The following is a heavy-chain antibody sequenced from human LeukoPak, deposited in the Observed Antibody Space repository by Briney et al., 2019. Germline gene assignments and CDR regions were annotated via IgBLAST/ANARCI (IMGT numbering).Heavy chain of an antibody. CDR1: GGSISSSSYF. CDR2: MYYSGST. D-gene: IGHD6-6*01. V-gene: IGHV4-39*07. J-gene: IGHJ5*02. CDR3: ARGEGSSSWFDP. Sequence: SETLSLTCTVSGGSISSSSYFWGWIRQPPGKGLERIGSMYYSGSTYYNPSLKSRVTISGDTAKNQFSLKLSSVTAADTAVYYCARGEGSSSWFDPWGQGTLVTLSS.